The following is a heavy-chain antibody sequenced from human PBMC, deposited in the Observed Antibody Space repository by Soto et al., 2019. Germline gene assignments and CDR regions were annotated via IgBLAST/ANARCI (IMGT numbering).Heavy chain of an antibody. CDR3: TPSTDYAGSKFDY. Sequence: GGSLRLSCAASGFTFSGSAMHWVRQASGKGLEWVGRIRSKANSYATAYAASVKGRFTISRDDSKNTAYLQMNSLKTEDTAVYYFTPSTDYAGSKFDYRAQRTPVTGSS. CDR1: GFTFSGSA. CDR2: IRSKANSYAT. J-gene: IGHJ4*02. V-gene: IGHV3-73*01. D-gene: IGHD4-17*01.